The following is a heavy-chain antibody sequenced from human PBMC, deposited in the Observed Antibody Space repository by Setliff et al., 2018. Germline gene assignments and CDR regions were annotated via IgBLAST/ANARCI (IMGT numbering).Heavy chain of an antibody. CDR3: ARIKWFGETDCFDS. V-gene: IGHV4-34*01. CDR1: GGSFSGYY. J-gene: IGHJ5*01. D-gene: IGHD3-10*01. Sequence: SETLSLTCAVYGGSFSGYYWSWIRQPPGKGLEWIGEINHSGITNYNPSLKSRVTMSVDTSKNQFSLKLSSVTAADTAVYYCARIKWFGETDCFDSWGQGTLVTVSS. CDR2: INHSGIT.